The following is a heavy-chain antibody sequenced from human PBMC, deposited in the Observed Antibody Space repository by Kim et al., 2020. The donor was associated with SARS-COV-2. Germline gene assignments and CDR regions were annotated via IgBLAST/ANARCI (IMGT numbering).Heavy chain of an antibody. Sequence: GGSLRLSCVASGFNFETYGMHWLRQAPGKGLEWVAIIWYDGSQKYYRESVKGRFTISRGNSNNLLYLQMNNLRVEDTAMYYCVRDMWNEDVAFFDPWGQGALVTVSS. CDR3: VRDMWNEDVAFFDP. V-gene: IGHV3-33*01. CDR1: GFNFETYG. CDR2: IWYDGSQK. D-gene: IGHD5-12*01. J-gene: IGHJ5*02.